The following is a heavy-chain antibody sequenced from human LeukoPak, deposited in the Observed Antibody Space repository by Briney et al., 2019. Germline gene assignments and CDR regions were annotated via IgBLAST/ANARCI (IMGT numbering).Heavy chain of an antibody. D-gene: IGHD6-13*01. V-gene: IGHV1-2*02. CDR1: GYTFTGYY. CDR2: INPNSGGT. J-gene: IGHJ4*02. CDR3: ARDLPYSSSWESIDY. Sequence: ASVKVSCKASGYTFTGYYMHWVRQAPGQGLEWMGWINPNSGGTNYAQKIQGRVTMTTDTSTSTAYMELRSLRSDDTAVYYCARDLPYSSSWESIDYWGQGTLVTVSS.